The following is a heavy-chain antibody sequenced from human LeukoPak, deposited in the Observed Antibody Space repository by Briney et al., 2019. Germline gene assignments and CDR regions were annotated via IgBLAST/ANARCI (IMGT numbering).Heavy chain of an antibody. D-gene: IGHD3-22*01. Sequence: GGSLRLSCAASGFTFRSHGMHWVRQAPGKGLEWVAGIWYDGSNEDYADSVKGRFTISRDNAKNTVYLQMNSLRVEDTAVYYCARVYETNGYLYWGQGSLVTVSS. CDR2: IWYDGSNE. CDR3: ARVYETNGYLY. CDR1: GFTFRSHG. J-gene: IGHJ4*02. V-gene: IGHV3-33*01.